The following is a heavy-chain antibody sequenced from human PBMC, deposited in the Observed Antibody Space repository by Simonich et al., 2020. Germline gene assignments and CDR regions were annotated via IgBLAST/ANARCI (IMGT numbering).Heavy chain of an antibody. D-gene: IGHD6-6*01. J-gene: IGHJ6*03. CDR1: GYTFTGYY. V-gene: IGHV1-2*02. CDR3: ARDRAARYYYYYYMDV. Sequence: QVQLVQSGAEVKKPGASVKVSCKASGYTFTGYYMHWVRHAPGQGLEWMGGIKPNRGGTNYAQKFQGRVTMTRDTSISTAYMELSRLRSDDTAVYYCARDRAARYYYYYYMDVWGKGTTVTVSS. CDR2: IKPNRGGT.